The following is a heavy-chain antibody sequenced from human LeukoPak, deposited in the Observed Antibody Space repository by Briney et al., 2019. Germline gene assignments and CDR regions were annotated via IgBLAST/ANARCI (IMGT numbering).Heavy chain of an antibody. CDR3: AKRGVVIRVILVGFHKEAYYFDS. Sequence: GGSLRLSCAVSGITLSNYGMSWVRQAPGKGLEWVAGISGSGGSTYYADSVKGRFTVSRDNPKNTLYLQMNSLSAEDTAFYFCAKRGVVIRVILVGFHKEAYYFDSWGQGALVTVSS. CDR1: GITLSNYG. V-gene: IGHV3-23*01. D-gene: IGHD3-22*01. J-gene: IGHJ4*02. CDR2: ISGSGGST.